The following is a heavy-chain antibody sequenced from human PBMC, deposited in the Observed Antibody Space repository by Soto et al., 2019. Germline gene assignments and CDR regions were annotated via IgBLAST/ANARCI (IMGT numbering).Heavy chain of an antibody. V-gene: IGHV3-9*01. CDR2: MSWNSGSI. J-gene: IGHJ4*02. Sequence: EVQLVESGGGLVQPGRSLRLSCAASGFTFDDYAMHWVRQAPGKGLEWVSGMSWNSGSIGYADSVKGRFTISRDNANNPMYLQMNSLRAEDTALYYCAKATGRDIVVVVAAGLDCWGQGTLVTVSS. CDR1: GFTFDDYA. D-gene: IGHD2-15*01. CDR3: AKATGRDIVVVVAAGLDC.